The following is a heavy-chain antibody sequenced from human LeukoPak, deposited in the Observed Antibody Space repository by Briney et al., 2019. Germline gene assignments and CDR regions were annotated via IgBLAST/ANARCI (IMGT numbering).Heavy chain of an antibody. CDR2: ISAYNGNT. D-gene: IGHD2-2*01. Sequence: ASVKVSCKASGYTFTSYGISWVRQAPGQGLEWMGWISAYNGNTNYAQKLQGRVTMTTDTSTSTAYMELRSLRSDDTAVYYCARLIDIVVVPAVKWSWFDPWGQGTLVTVSS. CDR1: GYTFTSYG. V-gene: IGHV1-18*01. J-gene: IGHJ5*02. CDR3: ARLIDIVVVPAVKWSWFDP.